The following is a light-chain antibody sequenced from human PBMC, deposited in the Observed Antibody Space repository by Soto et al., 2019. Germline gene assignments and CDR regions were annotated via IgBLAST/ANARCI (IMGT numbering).Light chain of an antibody. CDR2: DAS. Sequence: EIVLTHSPGTLSLSPGERVTLSYRASQSLSSGYLAWYQQKFGQAPRLLIYDASRRATGIPERFSGSGSGTDFTLTINRLEPEDFAVYYCQQYGSSPTFGLGTKVDIK. V-gene: IGKV3-20*01. CDR3: QQYGSSPT. CDR1: QSLSSGY. J-gene: IGKJ1*01.